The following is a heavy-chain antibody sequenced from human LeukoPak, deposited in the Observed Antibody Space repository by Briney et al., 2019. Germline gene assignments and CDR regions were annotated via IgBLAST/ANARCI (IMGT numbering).Heavy chain of an antibody. J-gene: IGHJ4*02. V-gene: IGHV3-48*04. CDR2: ISSSSTI. CDR1: GFTFSSYS. D-gene: IGHD6-19*01. Sequence: PGGSLRLSCAASGFTFSSYSMNWVRQAPGKGLEWVSYISSSSTIYYADSVKGRFTISRDNAKNSLYLQMNSLRAEDTAVYYCAKDPAYSSGYFDYWGQGTLVTVSS. CDR3: AKDPAYSSGYFDY.